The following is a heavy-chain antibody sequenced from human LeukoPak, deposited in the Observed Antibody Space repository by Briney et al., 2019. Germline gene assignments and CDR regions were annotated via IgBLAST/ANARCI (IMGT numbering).Heavy chain of an antibody. CDR3: AKSNYYDSSGFDY. D-gene: IGHD3-22*01. CDR2: ISYDGSNK. V-gene: IGHV3-30*18. J-gene: IGHJ4*02. CDR1: GFTFSSYG. Sequence: ALRLSCAASGFTFSSYGVHWVRQAPGKGLEWVAVISYDGSNKYYADSVKGRFTISRDNSKNTLYLQMNSLRAEDTAAYYCAKSNYYDSSGFDYWGQGTLVTVSS.